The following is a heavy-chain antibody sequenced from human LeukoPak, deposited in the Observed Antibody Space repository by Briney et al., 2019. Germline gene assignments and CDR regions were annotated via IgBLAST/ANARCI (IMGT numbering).Heavy chain of an antibody. CDR3: ARDSRYCSSTSCENYYYYGMDV. J-gene: IGHJ6*02. Sequence: PSETLSLTCTVSGGSISSGGYYWSWIRQHPEKGLEWIGYIYYSGSTYYNPSLKSRVTISVDTSKNQFSLKLSSVTAADTAVYYCARDSRYCSSTSCENYYYYGMDVWGQGTTVTVSS. V-gene: IGHV4-31*03. CDR2: IYYSGST. CDR1: GGSISSGGYY. D-gene: IGHD2-2*01.